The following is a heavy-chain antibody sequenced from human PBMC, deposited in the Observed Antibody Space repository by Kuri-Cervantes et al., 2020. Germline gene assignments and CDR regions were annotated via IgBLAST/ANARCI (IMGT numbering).Heavy chain of an antibody. J-gene: IGHJ6*02. V-gene: IGHV4-59*01. D-gene: IGHD2-2*02. Sequence: ESLKISCAASGFTFSDYYMSWIRQHPGKGLEWIGYIYYSGSTNYNPSLKSRVTISVDTSKNQFSLKLSSVTAADTAVYYCARVSGYCSSTSCYTGYYYYGMDVWGQGTTVTVSS. CDR2: IYYSGST. CDR1: GFTFSDYY. CDR3: ARVSGYCSSTSCYTGYYYYGMDV.